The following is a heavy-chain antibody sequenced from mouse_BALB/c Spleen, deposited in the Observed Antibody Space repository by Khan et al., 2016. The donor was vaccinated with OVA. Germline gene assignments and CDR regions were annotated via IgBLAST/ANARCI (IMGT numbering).Heavy chain of an antibody. CDR1: GYTFTSYT. D-gene: IGHD2-14*01. CDR2: INPSSGYT. V-gene: IGHV1-4*01. J-gene: IGHJ3*01. Sequence: QVQLKESGAELARPGASVKMSCKASGYTFTSYTMHWVKQRPGQGLEWIGYINPSSGYTNYNQKFKDKATLTADKSSSTAYMQLRSLTSEDSAVYYCARDGAYYRSDGWCAYCGQGTLVTVSA. CDR3: ARDGAYYRSDGWCAY.